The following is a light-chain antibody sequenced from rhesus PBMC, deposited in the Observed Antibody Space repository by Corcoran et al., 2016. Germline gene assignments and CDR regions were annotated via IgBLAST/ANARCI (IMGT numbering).Light chain of an antibody. CDR3: LQYNSDPFT. Sequence: DIQMTQSPSSLSASVGDRVTITCRASQGISNFLSWYQQKPGKAPKLLFYDASTLQGGVPSRFSGSGSGTDFTLTISSLQPEDFATYYCLQYNSDPFTFGPGTKLDIK. CDR2: DAS. CDR1: QGISNF. V-gene: IGKV1-43*02. J-gene: IGKJ3*01.